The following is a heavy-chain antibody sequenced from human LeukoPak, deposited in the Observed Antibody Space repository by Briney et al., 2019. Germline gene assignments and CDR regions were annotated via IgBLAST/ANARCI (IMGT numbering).Heavy chain of an antibody. CDR2: IIPIFGTA. CDR3: ARRLAGYDILTGSDRYYFDY. J-gene: IGHJ4*02. D-gene: IGHD3-9*01. CDR1: GGTFSSYA. Sequence: SVKVSCKASGGTFSSYAISWVRQAPGQGLEWMGGIIPIFGTANYAQKCQGRVTITADESTSTAYMELSSLRSEDTAVYYCARRLAGYDILTGSDRYYFDYWGQGTLVTVSS. V-gene: IGHV1-69*13.